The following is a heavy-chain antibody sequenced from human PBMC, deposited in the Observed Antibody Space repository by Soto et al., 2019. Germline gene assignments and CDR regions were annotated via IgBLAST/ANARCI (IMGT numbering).Heavy chain of an antibody. CDR2: NGYSGYN. CDR3: ARQGFGPLHCLVDV. D-gene: IGHD3-10*01. V-gene: IGHV4-59*08. CDR1: GGPMSNYY. J-gene: IGHJ6*02. Sequence: QVQLQESGPGLVKPSETLSLTCTISGGPMSNYYCSWFQQPTGQGLEWIGYNGYSGYNSYNPSLRSRVTISLDTHKNQFSLNLSSVTAADTALYYCARQGFGPLHCLVDVWGQGTSVTVSS.